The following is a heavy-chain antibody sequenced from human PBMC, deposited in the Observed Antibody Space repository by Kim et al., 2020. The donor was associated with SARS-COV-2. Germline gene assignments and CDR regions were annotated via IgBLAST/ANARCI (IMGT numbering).Heavy chain of an antibody. D-gene: IGHD2-15*01. Sequence: ASVKVSCKASGFTLTGFFMHWVRQAPGQGLEWMGWVNPTSGGTNYAPKFQDRITMTRDMSIDTVYVELRRLRSDDTAIYYCARVTFNCSDGPCFDLGFDTWGQGTLITVSS. CDR2: VNPTSGGT. CDR3: ARVTFNCSDGPCFDLGFDT. J-gene: IGHJ5*02. V-gene: IGHV1-2*02. CDR1: GFTLTGFF.